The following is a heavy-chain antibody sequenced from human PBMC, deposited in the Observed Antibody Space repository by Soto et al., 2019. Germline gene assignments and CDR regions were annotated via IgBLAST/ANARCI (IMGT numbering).Heavy chain of an antibody. Sequence: GGSLRLSCAASGFTFSSYAMHWVRQAPGKGLEWVAVISYDGSNKYYADSVKGRFTISRDNSKNTLYLQMNSLRAEDTAVYYCARDLMRKRITMIDFDYWGQGTLVTVSS. CDR1: GFTFSSYA. J-gene: IGHJ4*02. CDR3: ARDLMRKRITMIDFDY. V-gene: IGHV3-30-3*01. D-gene: IGHD3-22*01. CDR2: ISYDGSNK.